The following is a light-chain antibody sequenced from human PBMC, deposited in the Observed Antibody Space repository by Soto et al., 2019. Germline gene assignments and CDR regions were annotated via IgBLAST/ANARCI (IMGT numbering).Light chain of an antibody. CDR1: QSVSSTY. J-gene: IGKJ4*01. Sequence: EIVLTQSPGTLSLSPGERATLSCRASQSVSSTYLIWYQQKPGQAPRLLIYGASSRATGVPDRFSGGGSGTDFTLTISSLQPEDVATYYCQKCGVAPFTFGGGTKVDIK. V-gene: IGKV3-20*01. CDR3: QKCGVAPFT. CDR2: GAS.